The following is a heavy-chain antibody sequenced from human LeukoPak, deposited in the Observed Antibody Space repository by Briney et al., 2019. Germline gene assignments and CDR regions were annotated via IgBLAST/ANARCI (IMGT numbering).Heavy chain of an antibody. J-gene: IGHJ4*02. CDR3: ASDSVLGGSGSYYVAPGRRGDY. Sequence: ASVKVSCKASGYTFTGYYMHWVRQAPGQGLEWMGWINPNSGGTNYAQKFQGRVTMTRDTSISTAYMELSRLRSDDTAVYYCASDSVLGGSGSYYVAPGRRGDYWGQGTLVTVSS. D-gene: IGHD3-10*01. CDR1: GYTFTGYY. CDR2: INPNSGGT. V-gene: IGHV1-2*02.